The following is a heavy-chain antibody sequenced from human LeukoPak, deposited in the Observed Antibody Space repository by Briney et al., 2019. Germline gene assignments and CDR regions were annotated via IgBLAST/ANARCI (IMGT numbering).Heavy chain of an antibody. J-gene: IGHJ4*02. V-gene: IGHV4-61*02. CDR2: IYTSGST. Sequence: SETLSLTCSVSGGSISSGSYYWSWIRQAAGKGLEWIGRIYTSGSTNYNPSLKSRVTISVDTSKNQFSLKLSSVTAADTAVYYCARHRPSSLYHFDYWGQGTLVTVSS. CDR1: GGSISSGSYY. D-gene: IGHD2-2*02. CDR3: ARHRPSSLYHFDY.